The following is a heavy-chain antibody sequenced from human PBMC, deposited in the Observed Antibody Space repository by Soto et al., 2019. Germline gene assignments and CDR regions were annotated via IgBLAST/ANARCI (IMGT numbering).Heavy chain of an antibody. CDR3: AGDGEVGFGKFYFGL. Sequence: QVQLVESGGGVVQSGRSLRLSCAASGFTFTSYGFHWVRQAPGKGLEWVAVIWYDGSKEYYADSVKDRFTISKDNSKITVYLQMNSLTAEDTAMYYCAGDGEVGFGKFYFGLWGRGTLVTVSA. V-gene: IGHV3-33*01. CDR2: IWYDGSKE. J-gene: IGHJ2*01. D-gene: IGHD3-10*01. CDR1: GFTFTSYG.